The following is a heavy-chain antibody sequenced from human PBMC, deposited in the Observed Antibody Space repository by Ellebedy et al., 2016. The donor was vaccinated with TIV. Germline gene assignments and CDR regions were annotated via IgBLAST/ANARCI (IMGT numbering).Heavy chain of an antibody. V-gene: IGHV1-69*04. CDR3: AGVGGQSDLYHPLDY. D-gene: IGHD2-15*01. CDR1: GGTFSSHV. J-gene: IGHJ4*02. CDR2: IIPTPGIA. Sequence: AASVKVSCKASGGTFSSHVISWFRQAPGQGLEWMGRIIPTPGIANYAQRFQGRLTIIADKSTRTVYMELSSLRSEDTAVYFCAGVGGQSDLYHPLDYWGQGTRVTVSS.